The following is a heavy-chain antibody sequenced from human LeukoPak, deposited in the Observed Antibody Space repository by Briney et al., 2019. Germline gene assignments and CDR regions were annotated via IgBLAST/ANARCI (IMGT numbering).Heavy chain of an antibody. J-gene: IGHJ6*02. Sequence: GRSLRLSCAASGFTFSSCGMHWVRQAPGKGLEWVAVISYDGSNKYYADSVKGRFTISRDNSKNTLYLQMNSLRAEDTAVYYCAKDSGSSGWENYYYYGMDVWGQGTTVTVSS. CDR2: ISYDGSNK. CDR3: AKDSGSSGWENYYYYGMDV. CDR1: GFTFSSCG. D-gene: IGHD6-19*01. V-gene: IGHV3-30*18.